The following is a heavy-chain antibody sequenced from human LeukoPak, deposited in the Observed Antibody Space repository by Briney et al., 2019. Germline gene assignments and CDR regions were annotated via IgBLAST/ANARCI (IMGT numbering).Heavy chain of an antibody. J-gene: IGHJ6*02. CDR2: MNPNSGNT. CDR3: ARGSEGSSWYEVDYYYGMDV. V-gene: IGHV1-8*01. CDR1: GYTFTSYD. Sequence: ASVKVSCKASGYTFTSYDINWVRQATGQGLGWMGWMNPNSGNTGYAQKFQGRVTMTRNTSISTAYMELSSLRSEDTAVYYCARGSEGSSWYEVDYYYGMDVGGQGTTVTVSS. D-gene: IGHD6-13*01.